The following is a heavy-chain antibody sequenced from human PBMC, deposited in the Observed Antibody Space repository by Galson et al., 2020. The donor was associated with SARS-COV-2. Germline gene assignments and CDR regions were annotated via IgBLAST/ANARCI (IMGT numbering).Heavy chain of an antibody. J-gene: IGHJ2*01. V-gene: IGHV4-34*01. CDR3: ARENYYYDRVVPRARYFDL. CDR1: GGSFSGYY. Sequence: SETLSLTCAVYGGSFSGYYWSWIRQPPGKGLEWIGEINHSGSTNYNPSLKSRVTISVDTDKNQFSLKLSSVTAADTAVYYCARENYYYDRVVPRARYFDLWGRGTLVTVSS. D-gene: IGHD3-22*01. CDR2: INHSGST.